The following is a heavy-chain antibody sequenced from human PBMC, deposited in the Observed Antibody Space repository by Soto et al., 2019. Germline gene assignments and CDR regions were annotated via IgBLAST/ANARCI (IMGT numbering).Heavy chain of an antibody. CDR2: IIPIFGTT. J-gene: IGHJ4*02. Sequence: SMKVSCKASGGTFSSYAISWVRQAPGQGLEWMGGIIPIFGTTNYAQKIQGRITITADETKSTAYKKLSNMKTEDTAVYYCAGSVGYYYDSSGYCDWGQGTLVTVSS. D-gene: IGHD3-22*01. V-gene: IGHV1-69*13. CDR3: AGSVGYYYDSSGYCD. CDR1: GGTFSSYA.